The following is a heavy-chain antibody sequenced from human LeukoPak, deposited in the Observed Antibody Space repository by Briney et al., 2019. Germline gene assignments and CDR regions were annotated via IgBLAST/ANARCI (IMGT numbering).Heavy chain of an antibody. CDR2: ISGSGGST. V-gene: IGHV3-23*01. Sequence: GGSLRLSCAASGFTFSSYAMSWVRQAPGKGLEWVSAISGSGGSTYFADSVKGRFTISRDNSKNTLYLQMNSLRAEDTAVYYCAKDDNYYGSGSYQDYWGQGTLVTVSS. D-gene: IGHD3-10*01. CDR1: GFTFSSYA. J-gene: IGHJ4*02. CDR3: AKDDNYYGSGSYQDY.